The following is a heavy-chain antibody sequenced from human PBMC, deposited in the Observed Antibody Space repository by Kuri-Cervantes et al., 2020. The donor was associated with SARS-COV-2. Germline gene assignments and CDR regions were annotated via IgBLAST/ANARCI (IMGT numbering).Heavy chain of an antibody. CDR3: AKNRHKXSWTYLDY. CDR2: ISXDGSNK. Sequence: GGSLRXXXAXSXSPXSSYAMHWVRXAPGKGLEWXGVISXDGSNKDYAXXVXGRXXISRDNSXNTLYLQMNSLRXEDTXXXYCAKNRHKXSWTYLDYWGQGALVTVSS. V-gene: IGHV3-30-3*02. D-gene: IGHD6-13*01. J-gene: IGHJ4*02. CDR1: XSPXSSYA.